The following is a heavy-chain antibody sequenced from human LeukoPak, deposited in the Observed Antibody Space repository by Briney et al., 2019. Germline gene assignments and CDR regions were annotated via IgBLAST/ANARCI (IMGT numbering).Heavy chain of an antibody. CDR1: GFTLSSYG. CDR2: ISWNSGSI. CDR3: AKGKEMATILGSFDY. Sequence: QPGGSLRLSCAASGFTLSSYGMHWVRQAPGKGLEWVSGISWNSGSIGYADSVKGRFTISRDNAKNSLYLQMNSLRAEDMALYYCAKGKEMATILGSFDYWGQGTLVTVSS. V-gene: IGHV3-9*03. J-gene: IGHJ4*02. D-gene: IGHD5-24*01.